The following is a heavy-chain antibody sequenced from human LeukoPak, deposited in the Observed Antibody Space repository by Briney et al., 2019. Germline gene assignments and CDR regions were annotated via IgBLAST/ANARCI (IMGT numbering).Heavy chain of an antibody. D-gene: IGHD3-22*01. V-gene: IGHV3-21*01. CDR1: GFTFTGYW. Sequence: GGSLRLSCAASGFTFTGYWMNWVRQAPGKGLEWVSSISSSSSYIYYADSVKGRFTISRDNAKNSLYLQMNSLRAEDTAVYYCAKVYYYDSSGYYFAEYFQHWGQGTLVTVSS. CDR2: ISSSSSYI. CDR3: AKVYYYDSSGYYFAEYFQH. J-gene: IGHJ1*01.